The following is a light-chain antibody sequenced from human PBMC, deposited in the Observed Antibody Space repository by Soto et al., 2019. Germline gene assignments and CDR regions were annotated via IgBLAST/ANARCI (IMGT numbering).Light chain of an antibody. J-gene: IGLJ2*01. Sequence: QSALTQPPSASGSPGQSVTISCTGTSSDVGGYNYVSWYQQHPGKAPKLMIYEVSKRPSGVPDRFSGSKSGNTASLTVSGLQAEDEADYYCSSYGGRNNLVFGGGTKLTV. V-gene: IGLV2-8*01. CDR3: SSYGGRNNLV. CDR1: SSDVGGYNY. CDR2: EVS.